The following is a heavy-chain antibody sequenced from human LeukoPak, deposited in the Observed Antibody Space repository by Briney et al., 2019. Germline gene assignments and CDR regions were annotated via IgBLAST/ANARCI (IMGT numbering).Heavy chain of an antibody. CDR3: TRVGSSGWTTLYYFDY. CDR2: IRSKAYGGTT. V-gene: IGHV3-49*03. CDR1: GFTFGDYA. J-gene: IGHJ4*02. D-gene: IGHD6-19*01. Sequence: GGSLRLSCTASGFTFGDYAMSWFRQAPGKGLEWVGFIRSKAYGGTTEYAASVKGRFTISRDDSKSIAYLQMNSLKTEDTAVYYCTRVGSSGWTTLYYFDYWGQGPLVTVS.